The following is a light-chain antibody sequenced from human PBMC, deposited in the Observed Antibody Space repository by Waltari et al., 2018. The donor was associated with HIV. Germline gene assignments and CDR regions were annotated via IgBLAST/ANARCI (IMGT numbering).Light chain of an antibody. J-gene: IGLJ1*01. V-gene: IGLV2-11*01. Sequence: QSALTQPRSVSGSPGQSVTISCTGTSSDVGGYNYVSWYQQHPGKAPKLMIYDVSKWPSGVPVRFSGSKSGNTASLTISGLQAEDEADYYCCSYAGSYTFYVFGTGTKVTVL. CDR2: DVS. CDR1: SSDVGGYNY. CDR3: CSYAGSYTFYV.